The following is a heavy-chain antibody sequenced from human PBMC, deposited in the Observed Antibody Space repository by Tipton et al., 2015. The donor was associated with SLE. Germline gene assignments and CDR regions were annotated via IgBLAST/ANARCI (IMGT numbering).Heavy chain of an antibody. CDR2: VRYGGIR. CDR1: GGSLPGFF. J-gene: IGHJ6*03. Sequence: TLSLTCAVHGGSLPGFFWSWIRQSPGEGLEWIGAVRYGGIRDYNPSLKSRVSMTLDTSTNQFSLKLSSVTAADTAVYYCARGPIEGYYYYYMDVWGKGTTVTVSS. CDR3: ARGPIEGYYYYYMDV. V-gene: IGHV4-34*01. D-gene: IGHD1-26*01.